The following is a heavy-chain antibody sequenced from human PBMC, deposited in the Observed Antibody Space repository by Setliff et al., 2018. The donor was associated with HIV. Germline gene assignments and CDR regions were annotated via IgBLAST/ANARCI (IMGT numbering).Heavy chain of an antibody. CDR2: FGYSGSDT. CDR1: GFTFYTYA. J-gene: IGHJ4*02. D-gene: IGHD6-19*01. Sequence: QPGGSLRLSCAASGFTFYTYAMSWVRQAPGKGLEWVSTFGYSGSDTYYADSVKGRFTISRDNSKGILYLQMNSLRVEDTAMYYCAKPLPTANGWHRVFDFWGQGTSVTVSS. CDR3: AKPLPTANGWHRVFDF. V-gene: IGHV3-23*01.